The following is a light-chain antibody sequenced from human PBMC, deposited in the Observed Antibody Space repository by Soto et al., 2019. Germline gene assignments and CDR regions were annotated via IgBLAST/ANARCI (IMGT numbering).Light chain of an antibody. J-gene: IGLJ3*02. Sequence: QSVLTQPDSVSGSPGQSITISCTGTSSDVGGYNYVSWYQQHPGKAPKPMIYDVSNRPSGVSNRFSGSKSGNTASLTISGLQAEDEADYYCSSYTSSSTLEFGGGTKLTVL. CDR1: SSDVGGYNY. V-gene: IGLV2-14*01. CDR3: SSYTSSSTLE. CDR2: DVS.